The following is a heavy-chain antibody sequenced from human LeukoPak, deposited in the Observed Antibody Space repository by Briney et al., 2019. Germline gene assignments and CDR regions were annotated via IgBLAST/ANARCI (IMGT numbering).Heavy chain of an antibody. CDR2: FSGSGGST. J-gene: IGHJ4*02. CDR1: GFTFSSFA. D-gene: IGHD2-15*01. CDR3: ARSGLNRFDY. Sequence: GGSLRLSCTASGFTFSSFAMSWVRQAPGKGLEWVSTFSGSGGSTYYADSVKGRFSISRDNSKNTLYLQMNSLRAEDTAAYYCARSGLNRFDYWGQGTLVTVSS. V-gene: IGHV3-23*01.